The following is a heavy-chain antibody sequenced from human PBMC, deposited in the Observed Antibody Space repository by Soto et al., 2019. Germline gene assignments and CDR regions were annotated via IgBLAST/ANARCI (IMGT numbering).Heavy chain of an antibody. CDR1: GFTFSTYA. CDR3: VKFDCSGGSCR. J-gene: IGHJ4*02. Sequence: GGSLRLSCSASGFTFSTYAMHWVRQAPGKGLEYVSAISNNGGGTYYADSVKGRFTISRDNSKNTLYLQMSSLRAEDTAIYYCVKFDCSGGSCRWGQGTLVTVSS. V-gene: IGHV3-64D*06. CDR2: ISNNGGGT. D-gene: IGHD2-15*01.